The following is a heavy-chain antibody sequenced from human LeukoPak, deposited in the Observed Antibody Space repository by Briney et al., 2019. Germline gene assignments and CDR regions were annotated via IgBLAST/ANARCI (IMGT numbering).Heavy chain of an antibody. V-gene: IGHV4-61*01. CDR2: SYHIGSA. D-gene: IGHD5-12*01. Sequence: AETLTLPCTVSGHPISLHNEHKSPWIRQPPGKGLEWIGYSYHIGSANYNPSLKSRVTISVDTSKNQFSLKLTSVTAADTAVYYCAREYSGFDYWGQGTLVTVSS. J-gene: IGHJ4*02. CDR3: AREYSGFDY. CDR1: GHPISLHNEH.